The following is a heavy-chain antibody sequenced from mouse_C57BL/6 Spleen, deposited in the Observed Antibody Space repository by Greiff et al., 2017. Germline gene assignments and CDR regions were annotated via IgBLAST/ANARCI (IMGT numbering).Heavy chain of an antibody. CDR1: GYAFSSSW. Sequence: VQLQQSGPELVKPGASVKISCKASGYAFSSSWMNWVKQRPGKGLEWIGRIYPGDGDTNYNGKFKGKATRTADKSSSTAYMQLSSLTSEDSAVYFCAREFDYWGQGTTLTVSS. CDR3: AREFDY. CDR2: IYPGDGDT. J-gene: IGHJ2*01. V-gene: IGHV1-82*01.